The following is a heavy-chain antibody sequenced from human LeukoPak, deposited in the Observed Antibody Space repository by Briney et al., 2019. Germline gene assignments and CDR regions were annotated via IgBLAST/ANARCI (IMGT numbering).Heavy chain of an antibody. CDR2: ISGSGGST. CDR1: GFTFANYA. J-gene: IGHJ4*02. CDR3: AKDHRGLWRDFDY. D-gene: IGHD5-18*01. Sequence: PGGSLRLSCAASGFTFANYAMSWVRQAPGRGLEWVSAISGSGGSTYYADSVKGRFTISRDNSKNTLYLQMNSLRAEDTAVYYCAKDHRGLWRDFDYWGQGTLVTVSS. V-gene: IGHV3-23*01.